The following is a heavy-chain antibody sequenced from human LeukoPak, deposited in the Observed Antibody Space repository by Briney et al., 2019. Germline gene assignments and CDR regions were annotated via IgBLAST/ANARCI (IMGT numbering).Heavy chain of an antibody. CDR1: GYSFTTYW. CDR3: ARLALVGATYFDY. D-gene: IGHD1-26*01. CDR2: IYPGDSDT. J-gene: IGHJ4*02. Sequence: GESLKISCKGSGYSFTTYWIGWVRQMPGKGLEWMGIIYPGDSDTRYTPSFQGQVTISADKSISTAYLQWSSLKASDIAMYYCARLALVGATYFDYWGQGTLVTVSS. V-gene: IGHV5-51*01.